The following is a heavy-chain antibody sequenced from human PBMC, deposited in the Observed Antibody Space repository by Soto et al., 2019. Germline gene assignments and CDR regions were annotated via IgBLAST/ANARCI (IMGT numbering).Heavy chain of an antibody. Sequence: QVQLVESGGGVVQPGRSLRLSCAASGFTFSSYAMHWVRQAPGKGLEWVAVISYDGSNKYYADSVKGRFTISRDNSKNTLYLQMNSLRAEDTAVYYCARDRQWLLRGSFDYWGQGTLVTVSS. CDR3: ARDRQWLLRGSFDY. J-gene: IGHJ4*02. V-gene: IGHV3-30-3*01. CDR2: ISYDGSNK. CDR1: GFTFSSYA. D-gene: IGHD6-19*01.